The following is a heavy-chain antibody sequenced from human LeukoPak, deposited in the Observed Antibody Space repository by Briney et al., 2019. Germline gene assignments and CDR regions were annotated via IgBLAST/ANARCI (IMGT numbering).Heavy chain of an antibody. V-gene: IGHV3-11*04. CDR3: ARGGPVGNFDY. CDR2: VSSGSSTI. CDR1: GFTFSDYY. J-gene: IGHJ4*02. Sequence: GGSLRLSCAASGFTFSDYYMSWIRQAPGKGLEWVSYVSSGSSTIYYADSVKGRFTVSRGNAKNTVYLQMNSLRVEDTAVYYCARGGPVGNFDYWGQGTLVTVSS. D-gene: IGHD2-15*01.